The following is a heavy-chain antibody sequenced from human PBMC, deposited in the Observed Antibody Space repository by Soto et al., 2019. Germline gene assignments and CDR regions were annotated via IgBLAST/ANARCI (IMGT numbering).Heavy chain of an antibody. V-gene: IGHV3-33*01. J-gene: IGHJ6*02. D-gene: IGHD6-13*01. CDR3: ARDRVPAAAGFPSRYYYYYGMDV. CDR1: GFTFSSYG. Sequence: GGSLRLSCAASGFTFSSYGMHWVRQAPGKGLEWVAVIWDDGSNKYYADSVKGRFTISRDNSKNTLYLQMNSLRAEDTAVYYCARDRVPAAAGFPSRYYYYYGMDVWGQGTTVTVSS. CDR2: IWDDGSNK.